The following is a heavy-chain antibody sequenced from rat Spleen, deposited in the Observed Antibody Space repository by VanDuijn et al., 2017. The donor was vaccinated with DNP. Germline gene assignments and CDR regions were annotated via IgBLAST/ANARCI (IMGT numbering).Heavy chain of an antibody. D-gene: IGHD3-1*01. V-gene: IGHV4-2*01. CDR3: TQGGRWFTY. Sequence: EVKLVESGGGLVQTGRFLKLSCAGCGFNFCDYWMGWVWRAPGKGLEWIGEINKDSSTINYTPSLKDKFTISRDNAQNTLYLQMSKLGSEDTAIYYCTQGGRWFTYWGQDTLVTVSS. J-gene: IGHJ3*01. CDR2: INKDSSTI. CDR1: GFNFCDYW.